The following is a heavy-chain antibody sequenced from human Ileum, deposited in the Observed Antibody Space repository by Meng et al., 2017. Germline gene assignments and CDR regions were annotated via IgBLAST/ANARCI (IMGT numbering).Heavy chain of an antibody. D-gene: IGHD3-22*01. V-gene: IGHV3-74*01. CDR2: IRYDGSRT. CDR3: AKSVNFDAGGYYP. CDR1: GFTFSSYW. J-gene: IGHJ5*02. Sequence: VLLVESGGGLVQPVGSLSFSCAASGFTFSSYWMHWVRQVPGKGLVWVSRIRYDGSRTGYADSVKGRFTISRDSSKNTLYLQMNSLRAEDTAVYYCAKSVNFDAGGYYPWGQGTLVTVSS.